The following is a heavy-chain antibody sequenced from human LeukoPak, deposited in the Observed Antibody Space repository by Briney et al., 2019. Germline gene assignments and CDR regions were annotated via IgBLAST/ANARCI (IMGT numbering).Heavy chain of an antibody. CDR2: IYTGGNT. CDR3: ARANYVWGSYVY. Sequence: PSETLSLTCTVSGGSISSYYWSWIRQPAGKGLEWIGHIYTGGNTNYNPSLESRVTMSVDTSKNQFSLKLRSVTAADTAVYYCARANYVWGSYVYWGQGTLVTVSS. J-gene: IGHJ4*02. CDR1: GGSISSYY. D-gene: IGHD3-16*01. V-gene: IGHV4-4*07.